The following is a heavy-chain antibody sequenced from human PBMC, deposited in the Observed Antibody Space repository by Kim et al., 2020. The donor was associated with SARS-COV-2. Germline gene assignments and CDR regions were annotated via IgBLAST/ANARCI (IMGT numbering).Heavy chain of an antibody. CDR2: LNSDGSST. V-gene: IGHV3-74*01. J-gene: IGHJ2*01. CDR3: TGGTGYPYWYLDL. CDR1: GFTFSSYW. D-gene: IGHD3-9*01. Sequence: GGSLRLSCAASGFTFSSYWMHWVRQAPGKGLEWVSRLNSDGSSTLYADSVKGRFTISRDNAKNTLYLQVNSLRAEDTAVYYCTGGTGYPYWYLDLWGRGT.